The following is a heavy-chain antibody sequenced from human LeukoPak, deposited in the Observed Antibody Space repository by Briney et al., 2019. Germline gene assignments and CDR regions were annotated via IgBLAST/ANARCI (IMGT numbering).Heavy chain of an antibody. D-gene: IGHD3-9*01. CDR2: IYYSGST. CDR1: GGSISSYY. Sequence: SETLSLTCTVSGGSISSYYWSWIRQPPGKGLEWIGYIYYSGSTNYNPSLKSRVTISVDTSKNQFSLKLSSVTAADTAVYYCARVRGQRYFDFYYYYMDVWGKGTTVTVSS. V-gene: IGHV4-59*01. CDR3: ARVRGQRYFDFYYYYMDV. J-gene: IGHJ6*03.